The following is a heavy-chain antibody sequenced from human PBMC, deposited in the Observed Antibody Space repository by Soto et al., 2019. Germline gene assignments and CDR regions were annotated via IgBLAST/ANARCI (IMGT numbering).Heavy chain of an antibody. Sequence: QVQLVQSGAEVKKPGASVKVSCKASGYTFTSYAMHWVRQAPGQRLEWMGWINAGNGNTKYSQKFQGRVTITRDTSASTAYMELSSLRSEDTAVYYCAGGYFDWFPYYFDYWGQGTLVTVSS. CDR3: AGGYFDWFPYYFDY. V-gene: IGHV1-3*01. CDR1: GYTFTSYA. CDR2: INAGNGNT. D-gene: IGHD3-9*01. J-gene: IGHJ4*02.